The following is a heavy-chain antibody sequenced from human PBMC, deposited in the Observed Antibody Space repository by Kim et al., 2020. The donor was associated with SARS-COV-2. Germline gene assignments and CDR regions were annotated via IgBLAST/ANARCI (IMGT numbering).Heavy chain of an antibody. Sequence: SVKGRFTISRDNSKNTLYLQMNSLRAEDTAVYYCAKGEDYYGSGSLWFDPWGQGTLVTVSS. V-gene: IGHV3-23*01. J-gene: IGHJ5*02. D-gene: IGHD3-10*01. CDR3: AKGEDYYGSGSLWFDP.